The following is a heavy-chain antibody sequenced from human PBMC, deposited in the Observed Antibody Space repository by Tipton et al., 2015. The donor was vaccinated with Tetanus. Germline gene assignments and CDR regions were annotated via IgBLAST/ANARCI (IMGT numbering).Heavy chain of an antibody. CDR2: IYYSGST. CDR3: ARVWFGDLFGVGAFDI. V-gene: IGHV4-59*01. D-gene: IGHD3-10*01. Sequence: LTCTISGGSFGNFYWAWIRQPPGRGLEWIGYIYYSGSTNYDPSLKSRVTISLDTSKNQFSLKMSSVTAADTAMYYCARVWFGDLFGVGAFDIWGQGTMVTVSS. CDR1: GGSFGNFY. J-gene: IGHJ3*02.